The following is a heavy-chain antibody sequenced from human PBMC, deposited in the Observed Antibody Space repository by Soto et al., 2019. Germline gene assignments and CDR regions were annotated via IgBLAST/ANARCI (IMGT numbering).Heavy chain of an antibody. J-gene: IGHJ4*02. V-gene: IGHV2-5*02. CDR2: IYWDDDQ. CDR1: LFSLTTTSMG. D-gene: IGHD4-17*01. CDR3: AHDGDYGLLSFDH. Sequence: QITLKESRPPLVRPAQPLTLTCAFSLFSLTTTSMGVAWIRQPPGKALEWLALIYWDDDQRYSPSLKDRLTTSKDTSRSRVGLTIRNMNPEDTCTYFCAHDGDYGLLSFDHWGPGTLVTVSS.